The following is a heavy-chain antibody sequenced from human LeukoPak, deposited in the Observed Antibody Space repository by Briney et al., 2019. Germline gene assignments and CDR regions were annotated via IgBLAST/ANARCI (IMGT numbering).Heavy chain of an antibody. CDR2: IIPIFGTA. Sequence: AASVKVSCKASGGTFSSYAISWVRQAPGQGLEWMGGIIPIFGTANYAQKFQGRVTITADESTSTAYMELSSLRSEDTAVYYCARRYYPKRDHAFDIWGQGTMVTVSS. V-gene: IGHV1-69*13. D-gene: IGHD1-26*01. J-gene: IGHJ3*02. CDR1: GGTFSSYA. CDR3: ARRYYPKRDHAFDI.